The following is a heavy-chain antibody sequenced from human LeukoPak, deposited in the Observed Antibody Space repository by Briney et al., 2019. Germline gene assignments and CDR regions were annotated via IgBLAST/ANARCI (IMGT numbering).Heavy chain of an antibody. CDR2: INPNSGGT. Sequence: ASVKVACKASGYTFISFGVSWVRQAPGQGLEWMGWINPNSGGTNYAQKFQGRVTMTRDTSISTAYMELSRLRSDDTAVYYCARGNKLIDYYYYYYMDVWGKGTTVTVSS. V-gene: IGHV1-2*02. D-gene: IGHD2-21*01. CDR1: GYTFISFG. CDR3: ARGNKLIDYYYYYYMDV. J-gene: IGHJ6*03.